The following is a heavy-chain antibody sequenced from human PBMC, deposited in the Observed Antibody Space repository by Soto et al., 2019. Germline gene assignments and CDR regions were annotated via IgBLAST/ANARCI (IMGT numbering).Heavy chain of an antibody. CDR1: GCTFSSYA. V-gene: IGHV1-69*13. Sequence: SVKVSCKASGCTFSSYAISWVRQAPGQGLEWMGGIIPIFGTANYAQKFQGRVTITADESTSTAYMELSSLRSEDTAVYYCARQPVYTAGRTVDYWGQGTLVTVSS. J-gene: IGHJ4*02. D-gene: IGHD1-1*01. CDR2: IIPIFGTA. CDR3: ARQPVYTAGRTVDY.